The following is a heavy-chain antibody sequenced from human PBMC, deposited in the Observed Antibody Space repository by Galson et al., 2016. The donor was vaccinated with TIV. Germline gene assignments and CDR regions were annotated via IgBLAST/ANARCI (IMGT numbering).Heavy chain of an antibody. J-gene: IGHJ6*02. Sequence: SVKVSCKASGDTFTSYPFNWVRQAPGQGLEWMGGIIPLFGTANYAQKFQGRVTVTADESTSTVYLDLSSLRSEDTAVYYCAKDRQTALDTYHYYYGMDVWSQGTTVTVSS. CDR3: AKDRQTALDTYHYYYGMDV. V-gene: IGHV1-69*13. CDR2: IIPLFGTA. D-gene: IGHD5-18*01. CDR1: GDTFTSYP.